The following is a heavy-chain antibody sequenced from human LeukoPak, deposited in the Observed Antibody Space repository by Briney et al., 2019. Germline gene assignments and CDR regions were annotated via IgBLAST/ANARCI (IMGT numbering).Heavy chain of an antibody. CDR1: GGSFSGYY. CDR3: ARGRQCGYSFGPRDYSMDV. V-gene: IGHV4-34*01. CDR2: INHSGST. D-gene: IGHD5-18*01. J-gene: IGHJ6*02. Sequence: PSETLSLTCAVYGGSFSGYYWSWIRQPPGKGLEWIGEINHSGSTNYNPSLKSRVTISVDTSKNQFSLKLSSVTAADTAVYYCARGRQCGYSFGPRDYSMDVWGQGTTVTVSS.